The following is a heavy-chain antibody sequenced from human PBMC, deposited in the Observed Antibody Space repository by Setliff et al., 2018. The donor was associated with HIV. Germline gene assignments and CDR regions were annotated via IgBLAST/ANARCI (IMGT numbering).Heavy chain of an antibody. CDR3: ARVNYYDSSGLEIAFDI. CDR2: IYSGGIT. Sequence: LSLSCAASGFTFSSNYMRWVRQAPGKGLDWVSVIYSGGITYYAGSVKGRFTISRDISKNTVYFQMNSLRAEDTALYHCARVNYYDSSGLEIAFDIWGQGTMVTVSS. J-gene: IGHJ3*02. D-gene: IGHD3-22*01. V-gene: IGHV3-66*01. CDR1: GFTFSSNY.